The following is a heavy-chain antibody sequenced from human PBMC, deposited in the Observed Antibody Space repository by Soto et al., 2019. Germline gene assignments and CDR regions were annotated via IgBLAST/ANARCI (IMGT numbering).Heavy chain of an antibody. CDR3: ARDQRHQRPYYFDY. CDR2: ISSSSSTI. J-gene: IGHJ4*02. D-gene: IGHD6-25*01. CDR1: GFTFSSYS. Sequence: ESGGGLVQPGGSLRLSCAASGFTFSSYSMNWVRQAPGKGLEWVSYISSSSSTIYYADSVKGRFTISRDNAKNSLYLQMNSLRDEDTAVYYCARDQRHQRPYYFDYWGQGTLVTVSS. V-gene: IGHV3-48*02.